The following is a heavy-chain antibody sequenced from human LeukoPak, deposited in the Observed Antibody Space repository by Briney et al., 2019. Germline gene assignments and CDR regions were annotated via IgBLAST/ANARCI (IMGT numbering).Heavy chain of an antibody. CDR2: VSYGGSNK. D-gene: IGHD3-10*01. CDR3: AKWYYYGSGTLDY. CDR1: GFNFSSYG. J-gene: IGHJ4*02. V-gene: IGHV3-30*18. Sequence: GGSLRLSCAASGFNFSSYGMHWVRQAPGKGLEWVAVVSYGGSNKYYADSVKGRYTISRDNSKNTLYLQINSLRAEDTAVYYCAKWYYYGSGTLDYWGQGTLVTVSS.